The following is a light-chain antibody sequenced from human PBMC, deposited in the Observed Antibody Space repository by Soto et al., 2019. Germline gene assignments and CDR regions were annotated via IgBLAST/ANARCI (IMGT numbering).Light chain of an antibody. CDR2: DSS. CDR3: QHRGSWPVT. CDR1: QSVQSY. Sequence: EVVLTQSPVTLSLSPGERATLSCRASQSVQSYLAWYQQKPGQAPRLLIYDSSNRATGVPARFSGSGSGTDFTLTISTLEPEDFAVYYCQHRGSWPVTFGQGTRLEIK. J-gene: IGKJ5*01. V-gene: IGKV3-11*01.